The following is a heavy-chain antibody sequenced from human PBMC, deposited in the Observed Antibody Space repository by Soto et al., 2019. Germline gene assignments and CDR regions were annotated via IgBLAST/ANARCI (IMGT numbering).Heavy chain of an antibody. D-gene: IGHD5-18*01. CDR1: GGTFSTYA. CDR2: IIPMFGTA. Sequence: QVQLVQSGAEVKKPESSVKVSCKAPGGTFSTYAISWVRQAPGQGLEWMGGIIPMFGTANYAQRFQDRVTITADASTNTVYAQLSSLRSEDTAVYFCASGIQLWLRRINTGYSGWGQGTLVTVSS. CDR3: ASGIQLWLRRINTGYSG. J-gene: IGHJ4*02. V-gene: IGHV1-69*12.